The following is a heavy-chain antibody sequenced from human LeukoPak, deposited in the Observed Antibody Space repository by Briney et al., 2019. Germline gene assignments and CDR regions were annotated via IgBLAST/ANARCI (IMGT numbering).Heavy chain of an antibody. J-gene: IGHJ4*02. V-gene: IGHV3-30*04. CDR1: GFTFSSYA. Sequence: GGSLRLSCAASGFTFSSYAMHWVRQAPGKGLEWVAVISYDGSNKYYADSVKGRFTISRDNSKNTLYLQMNSLRAEDTAVYYCARPKVPAALRISPGFDYWGQGTLVTVSS. CDR2: ISYDGSNK. CDR3: ARPKVPAALRISPGFDY. D-gene: IGHD2-2*01.